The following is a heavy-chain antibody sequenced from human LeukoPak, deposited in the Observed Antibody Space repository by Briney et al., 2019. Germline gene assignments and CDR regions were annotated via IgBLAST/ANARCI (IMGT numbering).Heavy chain of an antibody. CDR3: ARVPTAASCSGGSCTHPVPQNLYNYGMDV. CDR2: ISAYNGNT. V-gene: IGHV1-18*01. J-gene: IGHJ6*02. CDR1: GYTFTSYG. D-gene: IGHD2-15*01. Sequence: ASVKVSCKASGYTFTSYGISWVRQAPGQGLEWMGWISAYNGNTNYAQKLQGRVTMTTDTSTSTAYMELRSLRSDDTAVYYCARVPTAASCSGGSCTHPVPQNLYNYGMDVWGQGTTVTVSS.